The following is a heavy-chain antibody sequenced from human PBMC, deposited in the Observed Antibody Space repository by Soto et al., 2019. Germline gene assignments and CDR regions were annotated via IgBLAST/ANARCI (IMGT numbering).Heavy chain of an antibody. CDR2: IKSKTDGGTT. D-gene: IGHD3-10*01. CDR3: TTDIYGSGSEIFDY. Sequence: EVQLVESGGGLVKPGGSLRLSCAASGFTFSNAWMNWVRQAPGTGLEWVGRIKSKTDGGTTDYAPHVKGRLSISRDDSENTLYPQMNSVKTVDTAVYYCTTDIYGSGSEIFDYWGQGPLVTVSS. CDR1: GFTFSNAW. V-gene: IGHV3-15*07. J-gene: IGHJ4*02.